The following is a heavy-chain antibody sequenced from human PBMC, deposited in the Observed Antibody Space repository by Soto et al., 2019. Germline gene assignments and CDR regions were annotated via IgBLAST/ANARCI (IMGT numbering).Heavy chain of an antibody. CDR3: ARGGATSFGVVHYYYYGMDV. J-gene: IGHJ6*02. CDR1: GYTFTGYY. Sequence: QVQLVQSGAEVKKPGASVKVSCKASGYTFTGYYMHWVRQAPGQGLEWMGWINPNSGGTNYAQKFQGWVTMTRDTSISTAYMELSRLRSDATAVYYCARGGATSFGVVHYYYYGMDVWGQGTTVTVSS. CDR2: INPNSGGT. D-gene: IGHD3-3*01. V-gene: IGHV1-2*04.